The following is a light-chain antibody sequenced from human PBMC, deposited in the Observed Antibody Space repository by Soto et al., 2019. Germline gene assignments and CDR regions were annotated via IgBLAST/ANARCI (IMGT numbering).Light chain of an antibody. CDR3: QQYNNWPPLT. CDR2: GAS. V-gene: IGKV3-15*01. Sequence: TQSPASLSVSPGERATLSCRASHSVSTNLAWYQQKPGQAPRLLIFGASTRATGIPGRFSGSGSGTEFTLTISSLQSEDFAVYYCQQYNNWPPLTFGQGTKVDI. J-gene: IGKJ1*01. CDR1: HSVSTN.